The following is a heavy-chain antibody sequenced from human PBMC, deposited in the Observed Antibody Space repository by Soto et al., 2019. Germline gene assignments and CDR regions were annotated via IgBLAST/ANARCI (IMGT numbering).Heavy chain of an antibody. CDR2: MNPNSGNT. CDR1: GYTFTGYD. CDR3: ARVPYYDFWSGYYRVYYYYYYMDV. J-gene: IGHJ6*03. D-gene: IGHD3-3*01. V-gene: IGHV1-8*01. Sequence: ASVKVSCKASGYTFTGYDINWVRQATGQGLEWMGWMNPNSGNTGYAQKFQGRVTMTRNTSISTAYMELSSLRSEDTAVYYCARVPYYDFWSGYYRVYYYYYYMDVWGKGTTVTVSS.